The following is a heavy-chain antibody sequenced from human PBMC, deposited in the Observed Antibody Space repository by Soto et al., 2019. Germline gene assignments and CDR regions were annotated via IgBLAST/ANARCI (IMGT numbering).Heavy chain of an antibody. Sequence: GGSLRLSCAASGFTFSSYWMSWVRQAPGKGLEWVANIKQDGSEKYYVDSVKGRFTISRDNAKNSLYLQMNSLRAEDTAVYYCARESPAGDVLRFLEWLFPVGYFDYWGQGTLVTVSS. D-gene: IGHD3-3*01. CDR1: GFTFSSYW. J-gene: IGHJ4*02. V-gene: IGHV3-7*01. CDR2: IKQDGSEK. CDR3: ARESPAGDVLRFLEWLFPVGYFDY.